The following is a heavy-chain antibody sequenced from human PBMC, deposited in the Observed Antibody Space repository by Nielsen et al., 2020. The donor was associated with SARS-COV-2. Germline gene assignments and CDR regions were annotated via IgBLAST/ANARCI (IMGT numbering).Heavy chain of an antibody. CDR2: IGAYNGNT. V-gene: IGHV1-18*01. Sequence: ASVKVSCKASGYTFTSYGISWVRQAPGQGLEWMGWIGAYNGNTNYAQKLQGRVTMTTDTSTSTAYMELRSLRSDDAAVYYCARDRREMIVVANDAFDIWGQGTMVTVSS. D-gene: IGHD3-22*01. CDR1: GYTFTSYG. J-gene: IGHJ3*02. CDR3: ARDRREMIVVANDAFDI.